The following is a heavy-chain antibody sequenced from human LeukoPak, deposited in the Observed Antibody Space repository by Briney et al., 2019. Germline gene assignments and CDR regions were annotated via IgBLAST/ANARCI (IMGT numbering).Heavy chain of an antibody. V-gene: IGHV3-20*04. CDR3: ARGVRVYSSSSPPGY. D-gene: IGHD6-6*01. CDR2: ISWNGGST. J-gene: IGHJ4*02. CDR1: GFTFDDYG. Sequence: GESLKISCAASGFTFDDYGMSWVRQAPGKGLEWVSGISWNGGSTGYADSVKGRFTISRDNAKNSLYLQMNSLRAEDTALYYGARGVRVYSSSSPPGYWGQGTLVTVSS.